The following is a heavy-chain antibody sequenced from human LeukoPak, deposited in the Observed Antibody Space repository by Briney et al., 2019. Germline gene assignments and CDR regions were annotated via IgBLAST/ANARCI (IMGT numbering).Heavy chain of an antibody. CDR2: IIPIFGTA. D-gene: IGHD1-14*01. V-gene: IGHV1-69*05. CDR3: ARDSGTEPYMGKLDF. J-gene: IGHJ4*02. CDR1: GGTFSSYA. Sequence: SVKVSCKASGGTFSSYAISWVRQAPGQGLECMGGIIPIFGTANYAQKFQGRVTITTDESTSTAYMELSSLRSEDTAVYYCARDSGTEPYMGKLDFWGQGTLVTVSS.